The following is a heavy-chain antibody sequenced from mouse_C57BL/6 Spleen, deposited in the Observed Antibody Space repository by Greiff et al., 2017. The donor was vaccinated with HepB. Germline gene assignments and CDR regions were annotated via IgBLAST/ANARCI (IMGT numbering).Heavy chain of an antibody. V-gene: IGHV1-55*01. CDR2: IYPGSGST. D-gene: IGHD1-1*01. Sequence: VQLQQPGAELVKPGASVKMSCKASGYTFTSYWITWVKQRPGQGLEWIGDIYPGSGSTNYNEKFKSKATLTVDTSSSTAYMQLSSLTSEDSAVYYCARKGFLAVVSFDYWGQGTTLTVSS. J-gene: IGHJ2*01. CDR1: GYTFTSYW. CDR3: ARKGFLAVVSFDY.